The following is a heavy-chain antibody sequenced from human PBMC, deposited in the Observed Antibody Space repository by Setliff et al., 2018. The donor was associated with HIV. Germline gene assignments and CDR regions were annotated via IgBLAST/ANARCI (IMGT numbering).Heavy chain of an antibody. CDR2: INHSGST. V-gene: IGHV4-61*05. Sequence: PSETLSLTCTVSGGSISSSSYYWSWIRQPPGKGLEWIGDINHSGSTNYNPSLKSRVTMSVDKSKNQFSLRLSSVTAADTAVYYCARARRAGSGPKYFQHWGQGTLVTVSS. J-gene: IGHJ1*01. CDR1: GGSISSSSYY. CDR3: ARARRAGSGPKYFQH. D-gene: IGHD2-15*01.